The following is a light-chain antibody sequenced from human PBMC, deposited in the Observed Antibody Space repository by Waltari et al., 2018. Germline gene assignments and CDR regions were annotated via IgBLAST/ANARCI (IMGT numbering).Light chain of an antibody. Sequence: DIQMTQSPSSLSASVGDRVTITCQASQDISNYLNWYQQKPGKAPKLLIYDASNLETGVPSRFSGSGSGTDFTFTISSLQPEDIATYYCQQYDNRPPFTFGPVTKVDIK. CDR2: DAS. J-gene: IGKJ3*01. CDR3: QQYDNRPPFT. V-gene: IGKV1-33*01. CDR1: QDISNY.